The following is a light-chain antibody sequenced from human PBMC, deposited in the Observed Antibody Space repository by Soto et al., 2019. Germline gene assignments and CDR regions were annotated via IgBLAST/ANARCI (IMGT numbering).Light chain of an antibody. CDR2: DAS. V-gene: IGKV1-33*01. CDR1: QDISKY. CDR3: QQYNNLPYT. Sequence: DIQMNQSPSSLSASLGDRVTITCQASQDISKYLHWYQQRPGKAPILVIYDASNLEAGVPSRFSGGGSGTSFTLTISSLQPEDIGTYFCQQYNNLPYTFGQGTKLEIK. J-gene: IGKJ2*01.